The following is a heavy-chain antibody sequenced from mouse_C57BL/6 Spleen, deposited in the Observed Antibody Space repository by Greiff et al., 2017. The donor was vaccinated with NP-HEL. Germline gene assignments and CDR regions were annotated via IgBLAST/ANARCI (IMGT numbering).Heavy chain of an antibody. CDR3: AREDYYYGSSREYYAMDY. CDR1: GFTFSDYG. Sequence: EVQLVESGGGLVKPGGSLKLSCAASGFTFSDYGMHWVRQAPEKGLEWVAYISSGSSTIYYADTVKGRFTISRDNAKNTLFLQMTSLRSEDTAMYYCAREDYYYGSSREYYAMDYWGQGTSVTVSS. J-gene: IGHJ4*01. V-gene: IGHV5-17*01. D-gene: IGHD1-1*01. CDR2: ISSGSSTI.